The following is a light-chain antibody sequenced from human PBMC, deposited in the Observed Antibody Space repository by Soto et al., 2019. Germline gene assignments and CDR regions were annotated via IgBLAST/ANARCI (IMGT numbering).Light chain of an antibody. V-gene: IGLV2-23*02. CDR3: CSYAGSSTA. CDR1: SGDVGSYNL. J-gene: IGLJ1*01. CDR2: EVS. Sequence: QSALTQPASVSGSPGQSITISCTGTSGDVGSYNLVSWYQRHPGKAPKLMICEVSKRPSGVSNRFSGSKSGNTASLTISGLQAEDEADYYCCSYAGSSTAFGTGTKVTVL.